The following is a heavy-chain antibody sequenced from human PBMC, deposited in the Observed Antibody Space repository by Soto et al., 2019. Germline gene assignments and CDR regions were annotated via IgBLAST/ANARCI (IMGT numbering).Heavy chain of an antibody. D-gene: IGHD7-27*01. Sequence: SETLSLTCVVSGDSISSSNWWSWVRQPPGKGLEWIGKIYHTGSTNYNPSLKSRVTISADKSKNQVSLKLSSVTAADTAVYYCARRELGAFDFWGRGTMVTASS. J-gene: IGHJ3*01. CDR3: ARRELGAFDF. CDR1: GDSISSSNW. CDR2: IYHTGST. V-gene: IGHV4-4*02.